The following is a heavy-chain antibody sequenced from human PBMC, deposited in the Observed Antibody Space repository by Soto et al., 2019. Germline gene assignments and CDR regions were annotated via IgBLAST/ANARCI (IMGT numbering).Heavy chain of an antibody. Sequence: QVQLVQSGAEVKKPGSSVKVSCKASGGTFSSYTISWVRQAPGQGLEGMGRIIPVLGIANYAQKFQGRVTITADKSTSTAYMELSSVRSEDTAVYYCARHSSGWYPFDYWDQGTLVTVSS. CDR2: IIPVLGIA. CDR3: ARHSSGWYPFDY. D-gene: IGHD6-19*01. V-gene: IGHV1-69*02. J-gene: IGHJ4*02. CDR1: GGTFSSYT.